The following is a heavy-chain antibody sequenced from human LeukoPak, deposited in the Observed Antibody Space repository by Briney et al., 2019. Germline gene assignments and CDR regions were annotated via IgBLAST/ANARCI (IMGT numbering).Heavy chain of an antibody. Sequence: ASVKVSCKASGYTFTSYYMHWVRQAPGQGLEWMGIINPSGGSTSYAQKFQGRVTMTRDMSTSTVYMELSSLRSEDTAVYYCARDYVARPTYYYDSSGYYFDYWGQGTLVTVSS. CDR3: ARDYVARPTYYYDSSGYYFDY. J-gene: IGHJ4*02. CDR2: INPSGGST. D-gene: IGHD3-22*01. CDR1: GYTFTSYY. V-gene: IGHV1-46*01.